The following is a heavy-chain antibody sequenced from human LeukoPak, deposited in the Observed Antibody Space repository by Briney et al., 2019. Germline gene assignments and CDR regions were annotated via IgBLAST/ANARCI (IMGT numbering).Heavy chain of an antibody. CDR3: ARDRSGSYHY. CDR2: INPNSGGT. D-gene: IGHD1-26*01. J-gene: IGHJ4*02. CDR1: GYTFTGCY. Sequence: ASVKVSCKASGYTFTGCYMHWVRQAPGQGLEWMGWINPNSGGTNYAQKFQGRVTMTRDTSISTAYMELSRLRSDDTAVYYCARDRSGSYHYWGQGTLVTVSS. V-gene: IGHV1-2*02.